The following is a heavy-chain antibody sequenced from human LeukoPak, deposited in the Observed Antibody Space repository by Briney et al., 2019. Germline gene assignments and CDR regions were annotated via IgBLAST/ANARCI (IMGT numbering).Heavy chain of an antibody. V-gene: IGHV3-53*01. J-gene: IGHJ4*02. CDR1: GFTVSSNY. D-gene: IGHD2-2*01. CDR3: AKAGALGLFVVVPAA. Sequence: PGGSLRLSCAASGFTVSSNYMSWVRQAPGKGLEWVSVIYSGGSTYYADSVKGRFTISRDNSKNMLSLQMNSLRAEDTAVYYCAKAGALGLFVVVPAAWGQGTLVTVSS. CDR2: IYSGGST.